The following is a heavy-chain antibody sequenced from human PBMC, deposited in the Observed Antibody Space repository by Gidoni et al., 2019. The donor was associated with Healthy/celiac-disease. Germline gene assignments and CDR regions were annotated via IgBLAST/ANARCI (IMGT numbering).Heavy chain of an antibody. CDR2: IYYSGST. Sequence: QVQLQESGPGLVKPSETLSLTCTVPGGSISSYYWSWIRQPPGKGLEWIGYIYYSGSTNFNPSLKSRVTISVDTSKNQFSLKLSSVTAADTAVYYCARRHDYGDFFDYWGQGTLVTVSS. V-gene: IGHV4-59*01. D-gene: IGHD4-17*01. J-gene: IGHJ4*02. CDR1: GGSISSYY. CDR3: ARRHDYGDFFDY.